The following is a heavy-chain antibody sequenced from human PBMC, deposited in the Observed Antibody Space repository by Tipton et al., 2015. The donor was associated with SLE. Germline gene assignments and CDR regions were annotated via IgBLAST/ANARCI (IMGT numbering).Heavy chain of an antibody. D-gene: IGHD6-13*01. V-gene: IGHV4-59*01. CDR3: ATKGEQQLVRDWYFDL. J-gene: IGHJ2*01. CDR2: IYYSGST. CDR1: GGSISSYY. Sequence: TLSLTCTVSGGSISSYYWSWIRQPPGKGLEWIGYIYYSGSTNYNPSLKSRVTISVDTSKNHFSLQLSSVTAADTAVYYCATKGEQQLVRDWYFDLWGRGTLVTVSS.